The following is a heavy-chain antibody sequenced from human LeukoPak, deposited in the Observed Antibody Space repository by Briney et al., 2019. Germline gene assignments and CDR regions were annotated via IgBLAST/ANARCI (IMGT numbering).Heavy chain of an antibody. CDR2: INPNSGGT. V-gene: IGHV1-2*02. Sequence: ASVKVSCKASGHIFTAYYMFCVRQAPGQGLEWMGWINPNSGGTNLAPNFQGRVTLTSDTSIGTAYMELSGLTSDDTAVYFCATYSSDTSARDWGQGTLVTVSS. D-gene: IGHD2-21*01. CDR1: GHIFTAYY. J-gene: IGHJ4*02. CDR3: ATYSSDTSARD.